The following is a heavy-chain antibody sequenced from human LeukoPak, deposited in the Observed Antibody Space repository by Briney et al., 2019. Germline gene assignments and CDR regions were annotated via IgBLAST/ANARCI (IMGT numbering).Heavy chain of an antibody. CDR2: IYYSGST. CDR3: ASRRLKGAFTI. D-gene: IGHD3-16*01. J-gene: IGHJ3*02. CDR1: GGSSSSSS. Sequence: SETLSLTCTVSGGSSSSSSWNWIRQPPGKGLEWIGYIYYSGSTKYNPSLESRVTISVDTSKNQISLKMRSVTAADTAVYYCASRRLKGAFTICGQGTMVTASS. V-gene: IGHV4-59*01.